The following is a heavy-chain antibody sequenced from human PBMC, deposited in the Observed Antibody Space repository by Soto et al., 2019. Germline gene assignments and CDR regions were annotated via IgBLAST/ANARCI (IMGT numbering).Heavy chain of an antibody. J-gene: IGHJ5*02. D-gene: IGHD3-22*01. Sequence: PGGSLRLSCAASGFTFSSYGMHWVRQAPGKGLEWVAVISYDGSNKYYADSVKGRFTISRDNSKNTLYLQMNSLRADDTAVYYCARDFRDYYDSSGYSWFDPWGQGTLVTVSS. V-gene: IGHV3-30*03. CDR3: ARDFRDYYDSSGYSWFDP. CDR1: GFTFSSYG. CDR2: ISYDGSNK.